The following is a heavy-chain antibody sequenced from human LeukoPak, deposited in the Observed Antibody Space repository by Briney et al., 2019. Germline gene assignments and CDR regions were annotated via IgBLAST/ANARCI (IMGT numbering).Heavy chain of an antibody. CDR2: INPSGGST. CDR1: GYTFTSYY. Sequence: ASVNVSCKASGYTFTSYYMHWVRQAPGQGLEWMGIINPSGGSTSYAQKFQGRVTMTRDTSTSTVYMELSSLRSEDTAVYYCARAIPSDAFDIWGQGTMVTVSS. CDR3: ARAIPSDAFDI. J-gene: IGHJ3*02. V-gene: IGHV1-46*01.